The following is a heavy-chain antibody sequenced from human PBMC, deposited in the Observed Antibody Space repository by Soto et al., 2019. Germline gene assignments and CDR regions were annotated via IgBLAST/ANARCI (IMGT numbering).Heavy chain of an antibody. Sequence: EVQLLESGGGLVQPGGSLRLSCAASGLTFSGYGMSWVRQAPGTGLEWVSAISGSGSSIYYADSVKGRFTISRDDSKNILFLQMNSLRAEDTAVYYCVTRSRGLQSSPPRLDSWGQGTLVTVSS. J-gene: IGHJ4*02. CDR2: ISGSGSSI. CDR1: GLTFSGYG. V-gene: IGHV3-23*01. D-gene: IGHD4-4*01. CDR3: VTRSRGLQSSPPRLDS.